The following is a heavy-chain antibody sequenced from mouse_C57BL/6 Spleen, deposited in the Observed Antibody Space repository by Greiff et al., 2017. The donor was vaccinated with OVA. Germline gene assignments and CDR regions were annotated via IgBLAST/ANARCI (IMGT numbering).Heavy chain of an antibody. CDR3: ARWEGYDYDGYCDV. D-gene: IGHD2-4*01. Sequence: VQLKESGPELVKPGASVKISCKASGYSFTDYNMNWVKQRNGKSLEWIGVINPNYGTTSYNQKFKGKATLTVDQSSSTAYMQINSLTSEDSAVYYGARWEGYDYDGYCDVWGTGTTVTVSS. V-gene: IGHV1-39*01. CDR2: INPNYGTT. J-gene: IGHJ1*03. CDR1: GYSFTDYN.